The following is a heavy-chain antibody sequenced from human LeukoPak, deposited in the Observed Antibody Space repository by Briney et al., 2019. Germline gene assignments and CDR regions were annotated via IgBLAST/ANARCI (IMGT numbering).Heavy chain of an antibody. Sequence: SETLSLTCTVSGGSISSSSFYWDWTRQPPGKGLEWIGTVYYSGGTYYNPSLKGRVTISVDTSKNQFSLKLSSVTAADTAVYYCARRLGYHYYYMDVWGKGTTVTVSS. CDR2: VYYSGGT. D-gene: IGHD1-26*01. V-gene: IGHV4-39*01. CDR1: GGSISSSSFY. J-gene: IGHJ6*03. CDR3: ARRLGYHYYYMDV.